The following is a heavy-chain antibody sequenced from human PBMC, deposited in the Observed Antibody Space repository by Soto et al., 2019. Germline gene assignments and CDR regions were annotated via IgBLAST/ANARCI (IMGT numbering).Heavy chain of an antibody. J-gene: IGHJ5*01. CDR3: ARGRLGYCSGGSGYSGWFAP. D-gene: IGHD2-15*01. Sequence: PSETLSLTCTVSGGSISSGDYYWSWIRQPPGKGLEWIGYIYYSGSTYYNPSLKSRVTISVDTSKNQFSLKLSSVTAADTAVYYWARGRLGYCSGGSGYSGWFAPWGQGPLVTVSS. V-gene: IGHV4-30-4*01. CDR2: IYYSGST. CDR1: GGSISSGDYY.